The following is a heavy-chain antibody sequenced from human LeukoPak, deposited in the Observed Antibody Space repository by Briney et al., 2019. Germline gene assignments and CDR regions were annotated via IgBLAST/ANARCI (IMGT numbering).Heavy chain of an antibody. D-gene: IGHD5-18*01. CDR1: GFTISAYG. V-gene: IGHV3-30*18. CDR3: AKEVGYNYAPLDY. Sequence: PGRSLRLSCAASGFTISAYGMQWVRQPPGKGLEWLAVISKTGGIKYYADSVKGRFTVSRDNAGNTLYLQMNSLRPEDTAVYYCAKEVGYNYAPLDYWGQGTLVTVSS. CDR2: ISKTGGIK. J-gene: IGHJ4*02.